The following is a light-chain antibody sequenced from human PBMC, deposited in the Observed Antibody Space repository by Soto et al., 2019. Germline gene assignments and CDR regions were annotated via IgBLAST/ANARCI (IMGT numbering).Light chain of an antibody. Sequence: QSVLTQPPSVSGAPGQRVTISCTGSSSNIGAGYAVHWYQKLPGTGPKLLIYNNAIRPSGVPARFSGSRSGTSASLAITGLQAEDEADYDCQSHDNSLSGFDVFGTGTKVTVL. CDR1: SSNIGAGYA. V-gene: IGLV1-40*01. CDR2: NNA. J-gene: IGLJ1*01. CDR3: QSHDNSLSGFDV.